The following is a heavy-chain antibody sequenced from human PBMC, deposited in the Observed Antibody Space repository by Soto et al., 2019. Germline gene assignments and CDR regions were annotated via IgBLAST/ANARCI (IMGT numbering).Heavy chain of an antibody. CDR2: IYPGDSDT. Sequence: PGESLKTSCKGSGYSFPTYRLAWVRQMPGKGLEWMGIIYPGDSDTRYSPSFQGQVTISADKSISTAYLQWRSRKASDTAMYHCARLKVSAMDVWGQGTTVTVSS. J-gene: IGHJ6*02. V-gene: IGHV5-51*01. CDR3: ARLKVSAMDV. D-gene: IGHD2-8*01. CDR1: GYSFPTYR.